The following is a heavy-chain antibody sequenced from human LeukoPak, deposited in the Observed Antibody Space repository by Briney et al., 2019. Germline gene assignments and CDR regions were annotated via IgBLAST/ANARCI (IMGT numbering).Heavy chain of an antibody. CDR3: ARVNVDIVATITGGYYYFGY. D-gene: IGHD5-12*01. CDR2: IYYSGST. J-gene: IGHJ4*02. V-gene: IGHV4-59*01. Sequence: SEALSLTCTVSGGSISSYYWSWIRQPPGKGLEWIGYIYYSGSTNYNPSLKSRVTISVDTSKNQFSLKLSSVTAADTAVYYCARVNVDIVATITGGYYYFGYWGQGTLVTVSS. CDR1: GGSISSYY.